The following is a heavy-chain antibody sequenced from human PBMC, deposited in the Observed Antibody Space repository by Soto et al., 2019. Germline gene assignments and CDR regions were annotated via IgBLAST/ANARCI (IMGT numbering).Heavy chain of an antibody. D-gene: IGHD3-10*01. J-gene: IGHJ6*02. Sequence: ASVKVSCKASGYTFTSYGISWVRQAPGQGLEWMGLISAYNGNTNYAQKLQGRVTMTTDTSTSTAYMELRSLRSDDTAVYYCARGPPGVVDYYYYGMDVWGQGTTVTVSS. CDR2: ISAYNGNT. CDR3: ARGPPGVVDYYYYGMDV. V-gene: IGHV1-18*01. CDR1: GYTFTSYG.